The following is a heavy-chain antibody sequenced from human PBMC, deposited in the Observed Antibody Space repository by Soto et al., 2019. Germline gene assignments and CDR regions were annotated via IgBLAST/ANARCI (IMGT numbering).Heavy chain of an antibody. D-gene: IGHD3-16*01. Sequence: EVQLLESGGGLEQPGGSLRLSCAASGFTFNSYAMTWVRQAPGKGLGWVSAISGSGGYTYYADSVKGRFTISRDNSKNTMFLQMNSLTAEDTAIYDCEKERYYDYLWETYYYYGMDVWGQGATVTVSS. CDR1: GFTFNSYA. CDR2: ISGSGGYT. J-gene: IGHJ6*02. V-gene: IGHV3-23*01. CDR3: EKERYYDYLWETYYYYGMDV.